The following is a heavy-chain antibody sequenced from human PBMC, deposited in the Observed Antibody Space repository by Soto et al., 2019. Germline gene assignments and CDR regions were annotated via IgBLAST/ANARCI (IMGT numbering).Heavy chain of an antibody. CDR1: GYTFTSYG. J-gene: IGHJ5*02. CDR3: ARDLVVSWHYGSGRHPPHNGYDP. CDR2: ISAYNGNT. D-gene: IGHD3-10*01. V-gene: IGHV1-18*01. Sequence: ASVKVSCKASGYTFTSYGISWVRQAPGQGLEWMGWISAYNGNTNYAQKLQGRVTMTTDTSTSTAYMELRSLRSDDTAVYYCARDLVVSWHYGSGRHPPHNGYDPLGQGTLVTVSS.